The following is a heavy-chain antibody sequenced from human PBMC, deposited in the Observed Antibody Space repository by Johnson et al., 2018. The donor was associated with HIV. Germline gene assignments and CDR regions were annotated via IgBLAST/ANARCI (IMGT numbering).Heavy chain of an antibody. CDR3: VKVGLVGGREGVGALDI. CDR2: ISGSGDNT. D-gene: IGHD1-26*01. V-gene: IGHV3-23*04. Sequence: VQLVESGGGLVQPGGSLRLSCAASGFTFNNYAMTWVRQVPGKGLEWVSGISGSGDNTHYADSVMGRFTISRDNSKSTLYLQMMSLRVEDTALYYCVKVGLVGGREGVGALDIWGPGTMGTVSS. J-gene: IGHJ3*02. CDR1: GFTFNNYA.